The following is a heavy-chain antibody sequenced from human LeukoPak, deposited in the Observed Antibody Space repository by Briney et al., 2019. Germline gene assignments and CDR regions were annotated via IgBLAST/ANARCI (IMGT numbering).Heavy chain of an antibody. D-gene: IGHD2-21*02. V-gene: IGHV4-38-2*02. J-gene: IGHJ6*03. CDR2: IYHSGRT. Sequence: SETLSLTCTVSGYSISSGCYWGWIRQPPGKGLEWIGSIYHSGRTFYNPFLKSRVTISVDTSKNQFSLKLTSVTAADTAVYYCARVGTGGDFLGWSYYYYMDVWGKGTTVTISS. CDR1: GYSISSGCY. CDR3: ARVGTGGDFLGWSYYYYMDV.